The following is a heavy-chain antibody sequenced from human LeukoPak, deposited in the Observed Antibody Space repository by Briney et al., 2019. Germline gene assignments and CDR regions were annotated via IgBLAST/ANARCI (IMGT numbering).Heavy chain of an antibody. Sequence: PSETLSLTCSVAAGSISSYYCGWIRQPAERRLEWVGRIYTIGSTHYNPSPKSRVTTSVDAPPNQFSLRLSAVTPATTPLLYCARNDNWVFDYWGQGTLVTVSS. CDR2: IYTIGST. J-gene: IGHJ4*02. D-gene: IGHD3-22*01. CDR3: ARNDNWVFDY. CDR1: AGSISSYY. V-gene: IGHV4-4*07.